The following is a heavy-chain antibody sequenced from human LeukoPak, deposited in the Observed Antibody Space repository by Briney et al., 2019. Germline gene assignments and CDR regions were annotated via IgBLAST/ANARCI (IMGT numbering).Heavy chain of an antibody. D-gene: IGHD4-11*01. CDR2: INPNSGGT. J-gene: IGHJ4*02. Sequence: ASVKVSCKASGYTLTGYYMHWVRLAPGQGLEWMGWINPNSGGTNYAQKFQGRVTMTRDTSISTAYMELSRLRSDDTAVYYCARGYSIFSRYFFDYWSQGTLVTVSS. V-gene: IGHV1-2*02. CDR3: ARGYSIFSRYFFDY. CDR1: GYTLTGYY.